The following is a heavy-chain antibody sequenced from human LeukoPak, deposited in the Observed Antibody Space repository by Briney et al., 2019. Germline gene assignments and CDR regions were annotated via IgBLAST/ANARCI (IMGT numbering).Heavy chain of an antibody. CDR2: IKQDGSEK. V-gene: IGHV3-7*01. Sequence: PGGSLRLSCAASEFTFSSYSMSWVRQAPGKGLEWVANIKQDGSEKCYVDSVKGRFTISRDNAKNSLYLQMNSLRAEDTAVYYCARRLQPHYYYYGMDVWGQGTTVTVSS. CDR3: ARRLQPHYYYYGMDV. CDR1: EFTFSSYS. J-gene: IGHJ6*02.